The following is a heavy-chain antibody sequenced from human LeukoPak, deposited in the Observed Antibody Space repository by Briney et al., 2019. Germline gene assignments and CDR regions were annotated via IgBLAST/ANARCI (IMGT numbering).Heavy chain of an antibody. CDR2: MNWNGVST. J-gene: IGHJ4*02. V-gene: IGHV3-20*04. D-gene: IGHD3-10*01. Sequence: GGCLRLSCAASGFTFDDYGMSWVRQAPGKGLEWVSGMNWNGVSTGYADSVKGRFTISRDNAKNSLYLQMNSLRADDTALYYCARDRGWFGATDYWGQGTLVTVSS. CDR3: ARDRGWFGATDY. CDR1: GFTFDDYG.